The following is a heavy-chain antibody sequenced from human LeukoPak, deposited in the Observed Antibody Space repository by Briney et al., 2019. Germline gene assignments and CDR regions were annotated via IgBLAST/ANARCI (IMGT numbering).Heavy chain of an antibody. J-gene: IGHJ5*02. CDR2: ISSSSSYI. V-gene: IGHV3-21*01. Sequence: KTGGSLRLSCAASGFTFSSYSMNWVRQAPGKGLEWVSSISSSSSYIYYADSVKGRFTISRDNAKNSLYLQMNSLRAEDTAVYYCATLGDIVVVPAAIRAMDWFDPWGQGTLVTVSS. D-gene: IGHD2-2*02. CDR3: ATLGDIVVVPAAIRAMDWFDP. CDR1: GFTFSSYS.